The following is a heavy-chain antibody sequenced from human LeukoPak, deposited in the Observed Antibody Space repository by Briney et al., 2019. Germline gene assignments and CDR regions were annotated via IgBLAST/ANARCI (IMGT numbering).Heavy chain of an antibody. Sequence: SGTLSLTCAVSGGSISSSNWWSWVRQPPGKGLECIGEIYHSGSTNYNPSLKGRVTISVDKSKNQFSLKLSSVTAADTAVYYCARVPRITMVRGVIRYGMDVWGQGTTVTVSS. V-gene: IGHV4-4*02. D-gene: IGHD3-10*01. CDR3: ARVPRITMVRGVIRYGMDV. CDR2: IYHSGST. CDR1: GGSISSSNW. J-gene: IGHJ6*02.